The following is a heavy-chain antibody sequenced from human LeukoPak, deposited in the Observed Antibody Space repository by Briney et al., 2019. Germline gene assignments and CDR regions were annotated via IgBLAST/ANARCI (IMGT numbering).Heavy chain of an antibody. D-gene: IGHD1-1*01. CDR3: AREMSSLEGGYYSFYMGV. V-gene: IGHV4-61*01. J-gene: IGHJ6*03. CDR1: GGSINSGSYY. CDR2: IYDSGST. Sequence: SETLSLTCTVSGGSINSGSYYWSWIRQPPGKGLEWIGYIYDSGSTNYNPSLKSRVTISVDTSKNQFSLKLSSVTAADTAVYYCAREMSSLEGGYYSFYMGVWGKGTTVTISS.